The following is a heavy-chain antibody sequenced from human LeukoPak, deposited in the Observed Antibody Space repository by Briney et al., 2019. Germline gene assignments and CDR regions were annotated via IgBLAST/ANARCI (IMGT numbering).Heavy chain of an antibody. V-gene: IGHV1-24*01. CDR3: ATDSRGVGNAFDI. Sequence: ASVKVSCKVSGYTLTELSMHWVRQAPGKGLEWVGGFDPEDGETIYAQKFQGRVTMTEDTSTDTAYMELSSLRSADTAVYYCATDSRGVGNAFDIWGQGTMVTVSS. J-gene: IGHJ3*02. CDR2: FDPEDGET. D-gene: IGHD3-10*01. CDR1: GYTLTELS.